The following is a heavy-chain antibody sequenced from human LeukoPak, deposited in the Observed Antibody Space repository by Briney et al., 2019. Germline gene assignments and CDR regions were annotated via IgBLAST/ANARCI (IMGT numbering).Heavy chain of an antibody. CDR3: ARDVGAVDY. D-gene: IGHD1-26*01. CDR2: IKQDGSEK. V-gene: IGHV3-7*04. Sequence: GGSLRLSCAASGFTFSTYWMTWVRQAPGKGLEWVANIKQDGSEKYYVDSVEGRFTISRDNAKDSLYLQMNSLRAEDTAVYYCARDVGAVDYWGQGTLVTVSS. J-gene: IGHJ4*02. CDR1: GFTFSTYW.